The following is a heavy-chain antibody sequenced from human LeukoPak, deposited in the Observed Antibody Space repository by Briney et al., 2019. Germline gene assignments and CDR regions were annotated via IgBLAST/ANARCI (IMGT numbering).Heavy chain of an antibody. CDR2: IYYSGST. J-gene: IGHJ3*02. D-gene: IGHD3-22*01. CDR3: ARVENVIYYDSRAGAFDI. CDR1: GGSISSGGYY. Sequence: PSETLSLTCIVSGGSISSGGYYWSWIRQHPGKGLEWIGYIYYSGSTYYNPSLKSRVSISVDTSKNQFSLKLSSVTAADTAVYYCARVENVIYYDSRAGAFDIWGQGTMVTVSS. V-gene: IGHV4-31*03.